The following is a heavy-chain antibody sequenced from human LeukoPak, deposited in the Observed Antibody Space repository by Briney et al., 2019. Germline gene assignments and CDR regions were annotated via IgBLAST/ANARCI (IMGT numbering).Heavy chain of an antibody. V-gene: IGHV1-69*01. CDR1: GGTFSSYA. J-gene: IGHJ4*02. CDR2: IIPIFGTA. D-gene: IGHD3-22*01. CDR3: ARDLPYYYDSSGYRGRAYYFDY. Sequence: SVKVSCKASGGTFSSYAISWVRQAPGQGLEWMGGIIPIFGTANYAQKFQGRVTITADESTSTAYMELSSLRSEDTAVYYCARDLPYYYDSSGYRGRAYYFDYWGQGTLVTVSS.